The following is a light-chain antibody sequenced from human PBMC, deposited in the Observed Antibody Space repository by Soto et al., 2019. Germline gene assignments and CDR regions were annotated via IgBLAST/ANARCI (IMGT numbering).Light chain of an antibody. CDR2: LGS. CDR3: MQALQTPLT. Sequence: DIVMTQSPLSLPVIPGEPASISCRSSQSLLHSNGYNFVDWYVQKPGQSPQLLIHLGSNRASGVHERISGSGSGTNFTLRFSNVEAEDVGVYYCMQALQTPLTFGGGTKVEIK. V-gene: IGKV2-28*01. CDR1: QSLLHSNGYNF. J-gene: IGKJ4*01.